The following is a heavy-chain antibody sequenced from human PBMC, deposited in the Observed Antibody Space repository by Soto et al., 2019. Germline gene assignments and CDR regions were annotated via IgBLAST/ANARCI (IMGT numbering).Heavy chain of an antibody. CDR2: ISAYNGNT. D-gene: IGHD6-19*01. J-gene: IGHJ4*02. CDR3: ARAGSSGWYPFDY. CDR1: GYTFTSYG. V-gene: IGHV1-18*01. Sequence: ASVKVSCKASGYTFTSYGISWVRQAPGQGLEWMGWISAYNGNTNYAQKFQGWVTMTRDTSISTAYMELSRLRSDDTAVYYCARAGSSGWYPFDYWGQGTLVTVSS.